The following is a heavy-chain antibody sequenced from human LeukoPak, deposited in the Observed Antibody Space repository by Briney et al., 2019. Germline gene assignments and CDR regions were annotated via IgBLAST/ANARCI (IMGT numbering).Heavy chain of an antibody. CDR3: AKSLWEVYSGYPGDY. J-gene: IGHJ4*02. V-gene: IGHV3-30*18. Sequence: GRSLRLSCAASGFTFSSYGMHWVRQAPGKGLEWVAVISYDGSNKYYADSVKGRFTISRDNSRNTLYLQMNSLRAEDTAVYYCAKSLWEVYSGYPGDYWGQGTLVTVSS. D-gene: IGHD5-12*01. CDR2: ISYDGSNK. CDR1: GFTFSSYG.